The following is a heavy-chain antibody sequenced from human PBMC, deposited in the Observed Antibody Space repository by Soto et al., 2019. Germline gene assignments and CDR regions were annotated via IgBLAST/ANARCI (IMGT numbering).Heavy chain of an antibody. CDR3: AKGTEQYYHYIMDV. CDR1: GFTFSSYD. Sequence: GGSLRLSCAASGFTFSSYDMSWVRQAPGKGLEWVSAISGSGGSTYYADSVKGRFTISRDNSKNTLYLQMNSLRAEDTAVYSCAKGTEQYYHYIMDVWGQGTTVTVSS. J-gene: IGHJ6*02. CDR2: ISGSGGST. V-gene: IGHV3-23*01.